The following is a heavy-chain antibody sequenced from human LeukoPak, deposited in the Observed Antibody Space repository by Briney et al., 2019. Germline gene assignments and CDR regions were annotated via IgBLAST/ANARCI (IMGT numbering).Heavy chain of an antibody. D-gene: IGHD3-10*01. CDR2: IIPILGIA. CDR3: ARDGSVGGSGSHFDY. V-gene: IGHV1-69*04. Sequence: SVKVSCKASGGTFSSYTISWVRQAPGQGLEWMGRIIPILGIANYAQKFQGRVTITADKSTSTAYMELSSLRSEDTAVYYCARDGSVGGSGSHFDYWGQGTLVTVSS. J-gene: IGHJ4*02. CDR1: GGTFSSYT.